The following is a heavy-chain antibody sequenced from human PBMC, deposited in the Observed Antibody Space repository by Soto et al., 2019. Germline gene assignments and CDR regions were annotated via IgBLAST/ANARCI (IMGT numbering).Heavy chain of an antibody. D-gene: IGHD2-2*03. Sequence: GGPLTLSCATSGFTFSSYSMNRDCQAPGTGLECVSSISSSSSYIYYADSVKGRFTISRDNAKNSLYLQMNSLRAEDTAVYYCARDRDGYCSITSCYADAFDTWGQEKMLTVSS. J-gene: IGHJ3*02. V-gene: IGHV3-21*01. CDR3: ARDRDGYCSITSCYADAFDT. CDR1: GFTFSSYS. CDR2: ISSSSSYI.